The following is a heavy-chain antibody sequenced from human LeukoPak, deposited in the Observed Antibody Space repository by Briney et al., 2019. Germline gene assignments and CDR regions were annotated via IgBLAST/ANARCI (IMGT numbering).Heavy chain of an antibody. V-gene: IGHV3-11*04. CDR3: AKERQQLVYDY. CDR2: ISSSGSTI. Sequence: GGSLRLSCAASGFTFSDYYMSWIRQAPGKGLEWVSYISSSGSTIYYADSVKGRFTISRDNAKNSLYLQMNSLRAEDTAVYYCAKERQQLVYDYWGQGTLVTVSS. J-gene: IGHJ4*02. D-gene: IGHD6-13*01. CDR1: GFTFSDYY.